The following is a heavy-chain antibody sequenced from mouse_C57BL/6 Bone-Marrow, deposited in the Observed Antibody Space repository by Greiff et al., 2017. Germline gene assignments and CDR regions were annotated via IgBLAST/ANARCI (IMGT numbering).Heavy chain of an antibody. D-gene: IGHD2-4*01. CDR1: GYTFTSYW. V-gene: IGHV1-69*01. CDR3: ARNPYDYAFAY. J-gene: IGHJ3*01. CDR2: IDPSDSYI. Sequence: QVQLQQSGAELVMPGASVKLSCKASGYTFTSYWMHWVKQRPGQGLEWIGEIDPSDSYINYNQKFKGKSTLTVDKSSSTAYMQLSSLTSEDSAVYYCARNPYDYAFAYWGQGTLVTVSA.